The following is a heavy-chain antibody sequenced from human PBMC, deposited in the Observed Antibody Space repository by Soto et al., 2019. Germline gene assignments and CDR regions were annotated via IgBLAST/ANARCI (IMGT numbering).Heavy chain of an antibody. J-gene: IGHJ4*02. D-gene: IGHD4-17*01. Sequence: QVQLQESGPGLVKPSQTLSLTCTVSGGSISRGDYYWTWIRQHPDKGLEWIGYIYSSGTTYYNPSLKSRVTLSRDTSKNHFSLRLTSVTAADTAVYYCARDDSGAGGVDYWGQGTLVTVSS. CDR2: IYSSGTT. V-gene: IGHV4-31*03. CDR1: GGSISRGDYY. CDR3: ARDDSGAGGVDY.